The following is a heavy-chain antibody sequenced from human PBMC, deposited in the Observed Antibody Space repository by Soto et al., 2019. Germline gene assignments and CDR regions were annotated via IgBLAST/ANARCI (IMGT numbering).Heavy chain of an antibody. V-gene: IGHV4-39*01. Sequence: PSETLSLTCTVSGGSISSSSYYWGWIRQPPGKGLEWIGSIYYSGSTYYNPSLKSRVTISVDTSKNQFSLKLSSVTAADTAVYYCARSRSNSYYYDSSGYSNWFDPWGQGTLVTVSS. D-gene: IGHD3-22*01. CDR2: IYYSGST. J-gene: IGHJ5*02. CDR3: ARSRSNSYYYDSSGYSNWFDP. CDR1: GGSISSSSYY.